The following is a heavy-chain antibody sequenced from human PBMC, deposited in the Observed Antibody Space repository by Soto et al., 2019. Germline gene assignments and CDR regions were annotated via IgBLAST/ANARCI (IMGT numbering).Heavy chain of an antibody. CDR1: GFTMGSYW. CDR3: ARDYEELGGSYHYYMDV. J-gene: IGHJ6*03. D-gene: IGHD1-26*01. CDR2: IKQGGSEK. V-gene: IGHV3-7*01. Sequence: GGSLRLSCVASGFTMGSYWMSWVRQAPGKGLEWVANIKQGGSEKYYVDSVKGRFTISRDNAKNSLDLHMNSLRAEDTAVYFCARDYEELGGSYHYYMDVWGKGTTVTVSS.